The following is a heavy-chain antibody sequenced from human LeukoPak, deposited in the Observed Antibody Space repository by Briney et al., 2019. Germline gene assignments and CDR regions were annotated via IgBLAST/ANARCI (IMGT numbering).Heavy chain of an antibody. J-gene: IGHJ5*02. D-gene: IGHD3-22*01. Sequence: SETLSLTCTVSGGSISSHYWSWIRQPPGKGLEWIGYIYYSGSTNYNPSLKSRVTISVDTSKNQFSLKLSSVTAADTAVYYCARDRATYDYYDSSGYYLDNWFDPWGQGTLVTVSS. CDR2: IYYSGST. CDR1: GGSISSHY. CDR3: ARDRATYDYYDSSGYYLDNWFDP. V-gene: IGHV4-59*11.